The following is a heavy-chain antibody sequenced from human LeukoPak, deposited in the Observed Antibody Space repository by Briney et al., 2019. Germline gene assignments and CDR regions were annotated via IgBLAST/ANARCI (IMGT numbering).Heavy chain of an antibody. CDR3: AKGSKALIITRDHYMDV. Sequence: GGSLRLSCAASGFTFSSYGMHWVRQAPGKGLEGVAFIRYDGSNKYYADSVKGRFTISRDNSKNTLYLQMNSLRAEDTAVFYCAKGSKALIITRDHYMDVWGKGTTVTISS. CDR1: GFTFSSYG. CDR2: IRYDGSNK. V-gene: IGHV3-30*02. D-gene: IGHD3-3*01. J-gene: IGHJ6*03.